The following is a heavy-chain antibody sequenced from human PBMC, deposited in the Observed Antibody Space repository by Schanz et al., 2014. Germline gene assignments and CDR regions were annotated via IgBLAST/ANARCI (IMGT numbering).Heavy chain of an antibody. CDR2: ISAYNGNT. CDR3: AGTYCSSTSCYTGYYYMDV. J-gene: IGHJ6*03. V-gene: IGHV1-18*04. Sequence: VQLVQSGAEVKRPGASVRVSCKASGYTFTSYSMHWVRQAPGQGLEWMGWISAYNGNTNYAQKLQGRVTMTTDTSTSTAYMELRSLRSEDTAVYYCAGTYCSSTSCYTGYYYMDVWGKGTTVTVSS. CDR1: GYTFTSYS. D-gene: IGHD2-2*02.